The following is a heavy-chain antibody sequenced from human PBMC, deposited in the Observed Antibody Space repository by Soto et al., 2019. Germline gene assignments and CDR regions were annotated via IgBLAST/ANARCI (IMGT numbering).Heavy chain of an antibody. CDR1: DGSVSSSSYH. V-gene: IGHV4-39*01. Sequence: SETLSLTCTLSDGSVSSSSYHWGWVRQPPGKGLEWIGSVYYSGSTYYNPSLESRVTISVDKSKNQFSLKLMSLSAADTAVYYCGRLEGLATISYYFDYWGQGALVTVSS. J-gene: IGHJ4*02. CDR3: GRLEGLATISYYFDY. D-gene: IGHD3-9*01. CDR2: VYYSGST.